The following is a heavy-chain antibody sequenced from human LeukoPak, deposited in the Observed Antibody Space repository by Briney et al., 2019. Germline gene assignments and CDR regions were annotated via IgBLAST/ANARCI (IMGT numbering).Heavy chain of an antibody. V-gene: IGHV1-18*01. CDR1: GYTFTTYG. D-gene: IGHD3-22*01. J-gene: IGHJ4*02. Sequence: ASVKVSCKASGYTFTTYGVIWVRQAPGQGLEWMGWISGYNGNTNYAQNLQDRVTMTTDTSTSTAHMELRNLRSGDTAVYYCARDHELPQYYYDSSGYYAIYDYWGQGTLVTVSS. CDR2: ISGYNGNT. CDR3: ARDHELPQYYYDSSGYYAIYDY.